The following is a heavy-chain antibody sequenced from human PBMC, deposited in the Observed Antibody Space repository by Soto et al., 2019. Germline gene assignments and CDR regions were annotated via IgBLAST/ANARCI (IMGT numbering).Heavy chain of an antibody. J-gene: IGHJ4*02. CDR2: ISSSGSTI. CDR3: ALEYY. V-gene: IGHV3-11*01. CDR1: GITFRGYY. Sequence: LWGSHRIGSAESGITFRGYYMSWIRQAPGKGLEWVSYISSSGSTIYYADSVKGRFTISRDNAKNSLYLQMNSLRAEDTAVYYCALEYYWGQGTLVTVSS.